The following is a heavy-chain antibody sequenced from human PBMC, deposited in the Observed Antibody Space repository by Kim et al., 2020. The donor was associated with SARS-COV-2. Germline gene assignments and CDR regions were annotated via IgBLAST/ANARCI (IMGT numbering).Heavy chain of an antibody. J-gene: IGHJ3*02. CDR1: GFTFSSYG. Sequence: GGSLRLSCAASGFTFSSYGMHWVRQAPGKGLEWVAVIWYDGSNKYYADSVKGRFTISRDNSKNTLYLQMNSLRAEDTAVYYCAKDQEWESLAFDIWGQGTMVTVSS. V-gene: IGHV3-33*06. D-gene: IGHD1-26*01. CDR2: IWYDGSNK. CDR3: AKDQEWESLAFDI.